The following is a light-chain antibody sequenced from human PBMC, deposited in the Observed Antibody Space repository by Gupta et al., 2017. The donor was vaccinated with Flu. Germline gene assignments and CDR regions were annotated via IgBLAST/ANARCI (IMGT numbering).Light chain of an antibody. Sequence: FILTQPHSVSESPAQTVTISFTRSSGSIASNCVRWSQQRPDSSPTTVIFEDNQRPPGGPDRLSGSIDSSSNAASLTISGQKKEDEADYYCQSADSSDDVVFGGGTKLTVL. V-gene: IGLV6-57*01. CDR1: SGSIASNC. CDR2: EDN. CDR3: QSADSSDDVV. J-gene: IGLJ2*01.